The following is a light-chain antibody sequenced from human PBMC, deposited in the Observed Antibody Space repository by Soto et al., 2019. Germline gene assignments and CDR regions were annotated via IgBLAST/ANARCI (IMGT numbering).Light chain of an antibody. CDR3: HRYNSVPLT. CDR1: QGIGNF. CDR2: AAS. Sequence: DIEMTQSPSSLSASLRDTVTITCRASQGIGNFLAWYQQKPGDVPKLLIYAASTVQSGGPSRFSGSGSGTDFTLTISSLQPEDVATYFCHRYNSVPLTFGGGTRVEIK. V-gene: IGKV1-27*01. J-gene: IGKJ4*01.